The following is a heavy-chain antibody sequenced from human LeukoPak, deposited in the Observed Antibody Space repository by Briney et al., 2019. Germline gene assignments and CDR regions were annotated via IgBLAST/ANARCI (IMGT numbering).Heavy chain of an antibody. CDR3: ARDLLLGYFDY. Sequence: PGGSLRLSCAASGFTFSSYEMNWVRQAPGKGLEWVSYISSSGSTIYYADSVKGRFTISSDNAKNSLYLQMNSLRAEDTAVYYCARDLLLGYFDYWGQGTLVTVSS. CDR1: GFTFSSYE. D-gene: IGHD7-27*01. V-gene: IGHV3-48*03. CDR2: ISSSGSTI. J-gene: IGHJ4*02.